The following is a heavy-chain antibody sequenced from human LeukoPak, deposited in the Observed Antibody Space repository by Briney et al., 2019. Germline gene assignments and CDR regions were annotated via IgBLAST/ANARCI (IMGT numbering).Heavy chain of an antibody. Sequence: SETLSLTCTVSGGSISSYYWSWIRQPPGKGLEWIGYIYYSGSTNSNPSLTSRVTISVDTSKNQFSLKLSSVTAADTAVYYCARHLPTYYDSSGYYYYYGMDVWGQGTTVTVSS. CDR2: IYYSGST. CDR1: GGSISSYY. V-gene: IGHV4-59*08. J-gene: IGHJ6*02. D-gene: IGHD3-22*01. CDR3: ARHLPTYYDSSGYYYYYGMDV.